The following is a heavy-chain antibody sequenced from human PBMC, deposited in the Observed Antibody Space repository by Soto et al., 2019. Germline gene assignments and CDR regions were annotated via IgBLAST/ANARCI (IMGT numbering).Heavy chain of an antibody. Sequence: QVQLVESGGGVVQPGRSLRLSCAASGFTFSSYGMHWVRQAPGKGLEWVAVISYAGSNKYYADSVKGRFTISRDNSKTTLYLQMNSLRAEDTAVYYCAKESGSGVSKYYYSGMDVWGQGTTVTVSS. CDR1: GFTFSSYG. D-gene: IGHD2-15*01. V-gene: IGHV3-30*18. J-gene: IGHJ6*02. CDR2: ISYAGSNK. CDR3: AKESGSGVSKYYYSGMDV.